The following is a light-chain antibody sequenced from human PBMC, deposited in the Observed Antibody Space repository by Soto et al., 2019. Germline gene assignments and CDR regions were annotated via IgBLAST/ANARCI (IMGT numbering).Light chain of an antibody. CDR1: QSVSSS. V-gene: IGKV3-15*01. CDR3: QQYNDWRT. CDR2: GAS. Sequence: EIVMTQSPVTLSVTPGERATLSCRASQSVSSSLAWYQQRPGQAPRLLIYGASTRATGIPARFSGSGSGTEFTLTISSLKSEHFAVYYCQQYNDWRTFGQGTKVEIK. J-gene: IGKJ1*01.